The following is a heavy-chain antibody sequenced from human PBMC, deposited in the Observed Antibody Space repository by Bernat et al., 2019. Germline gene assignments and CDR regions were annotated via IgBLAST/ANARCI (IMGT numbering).Heavy chain of an antibody. Sequence: QVQLVESGGGVVQPGRSLRLSCAASGFTFSSYAMHWVHQAPGKGLEWVAVISYDGSNKYYADSVKGRFTISRDNSKNTLYLQMNSLRAEDTAVYYCARISMGYYYDSSGLDAFDIWGQGTMVTVSS. J-gene: IGHJ3*02. V-gene: IGHV3-30-3*01. D-gene: IGHD3-22*01. CDR3: ARISMGYYYDSSGLDAFDI. CDR2: ISYDGSNK. CDR1: GFTFSSYA.